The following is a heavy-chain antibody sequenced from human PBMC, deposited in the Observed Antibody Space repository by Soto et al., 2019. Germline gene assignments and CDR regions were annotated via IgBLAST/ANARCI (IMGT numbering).Heavy chain of an antibody. D-gene: IGHD5-18*01. J-gene: IGHJ4*02. CDR3: ARGHTSLGYSYDLLGY. Sequence: QVQLVQSGAEVKKPGASVKVSCKASGYTFAGYYMHWVRQAPGQGLEWMGWINPNSGGTNYAQKFQGRVTMTRDTSISTAYMELSRLRSDDTAVYYCARGHTSLGYSYDLLGYWGQGTLVTVSS. CDR1: GYTFAGYY. CDR2: INPNSGGT. V-gene: IGHV1-2*02.